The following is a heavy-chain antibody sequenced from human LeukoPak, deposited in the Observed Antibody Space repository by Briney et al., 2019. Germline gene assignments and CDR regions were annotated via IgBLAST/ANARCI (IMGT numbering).Heavy chain of an antibody. CDR1: GFTFSSYV. Sequence: QPGRSLRLSSAASGFTFSSYVMHWVRQAPGKGLEWVAVIWYDGSNKYYADSVKGRFTISRDNSKNTLYLQMNSLRAEDTAVYYCARDTTGWELPYYWGQGTLVTVSS. CDR3: ARDTTGWELPYY. V-gene: IGHV3-33*01. D-gene: IGHD1-26*01. J-gene: IGHJ4*02. CDR2: IWYDGSNK.